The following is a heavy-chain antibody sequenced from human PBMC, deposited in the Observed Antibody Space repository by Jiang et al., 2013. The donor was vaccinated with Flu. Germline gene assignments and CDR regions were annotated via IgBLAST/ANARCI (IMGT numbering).Heavy chain of an antibody. J-gene: IGHJ4*02. V-gene: IGHV4-4*02. Sequence: PGLVKPSGTLSLTCGVLVTPSPVITGGVGSASPQEGAGWIGEIHHDGTTNYNPSLKSRLTISVDNSKNQFSLKFSSVTAADSAVYYCARETLSNRWYYFDLWGQGTLVSVSS. D-gene: IGHD2-15*01. CDR2: IHHDGTT. CDR3: ARETLSNRWYYFDL. CDR1: VTPSPVITG.